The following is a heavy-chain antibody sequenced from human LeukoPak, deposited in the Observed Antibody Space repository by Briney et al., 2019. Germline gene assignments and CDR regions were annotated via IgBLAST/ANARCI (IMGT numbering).Heavy chain of an antibody. CDR2: ISAYNGNA. D-gene: IGHD6-13*01. Sequence: ASVKVSCKASGYTFTSYGISWVRQAPGQGLEWMGWISAYNGNANYAQKLQGRVTMTTDTSTSTAYMELRSLRSDDTAVYYCATYSSSWRLDYWGQGTLVTVSS. J-gene: IGHJ4*02. CDR3: ATYSSSWRLDY. V-gene: IGHV1-18*01. CDR1: GYTFTSYG.